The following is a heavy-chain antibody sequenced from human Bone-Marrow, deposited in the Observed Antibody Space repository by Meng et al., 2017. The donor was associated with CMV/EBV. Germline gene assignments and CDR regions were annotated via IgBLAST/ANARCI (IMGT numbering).Heavy chain of an antibody. CDR1: GGTFSSYA. CDR3: ARDYVDYGGNGGMDV. J-gene: IGHJ6*02. Sequence: ASVKVSCKASGGTFSSYAISWVRQAPGQGLEWMGIINPSGGSTSYAQKVQGRVTMTRDTSTSTVYMELSSLRAEDTAVYYCARDYVDYGGNGGMDVWGQGTTVTVSS. V-gene: IGHV1-46*01. D-gene: IGHD4-23*01. CDR2: INPSGGST.